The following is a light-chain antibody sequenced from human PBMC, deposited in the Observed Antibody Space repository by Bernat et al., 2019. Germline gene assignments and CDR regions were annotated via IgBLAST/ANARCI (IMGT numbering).Light chain of an antibody. CDR2: AAS. Sequence: DIQMTQSPSSLSASVGDRVTITCRASQSISSYLNWYQQKPGKAPKLLIYAASSLQSGVPSRFSGSGSGTDFTLTISSLQPDDSATYYCQQYKSDPFTLGPGTKVNIK. CDR1: QSISSY. CDR3: QQYKSDPFT. J-gene: IGKJ3*01. V-gene: IGKV1-39*01.